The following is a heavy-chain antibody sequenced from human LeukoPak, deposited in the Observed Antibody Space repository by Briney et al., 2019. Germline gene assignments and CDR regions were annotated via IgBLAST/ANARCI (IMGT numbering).Heavy chain of an antibody. CDR3: AKGSGSYSRYYYYYMDV. V-gene: IGHV3-74*01. CDR2: INTDGSTT. CDR1: GFTFSSYW. J-gene: IGHJ6*03. D-gene: IGHD3-10*01. Sequence: GVSLRLSCAASGFTFSSYWMHWVRQAPGKGLVWVSRINTDGSTTNYADSVKGRFTISRDNAENTLYLQMNSLRAEDTAVYYCAKGSGSYSRYYYYYMDVWGKGTTVTVSS.